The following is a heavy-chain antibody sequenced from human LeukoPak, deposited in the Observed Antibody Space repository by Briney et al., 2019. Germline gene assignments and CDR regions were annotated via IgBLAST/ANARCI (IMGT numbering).Heavy chain of an antibody. CDR1: GFTFSSYS. CDR3: AREKGGIQPQGAFDI. V-gene: IGHV3-48*01. CDR2: ISSSSSTI. J-gene: IGHJ3*02. Sequence: GGSLRLSCAASGFTFSSYSMNWVRQAPGKGLEWVSYISSSSSTIYYADSVKGRFTISRDNAKNSLYLQMNSLRAEDTAVYYCAREKGGIQPQGAFDIWGQGTMVTVSS. D-gene: IGHD5-18*01.